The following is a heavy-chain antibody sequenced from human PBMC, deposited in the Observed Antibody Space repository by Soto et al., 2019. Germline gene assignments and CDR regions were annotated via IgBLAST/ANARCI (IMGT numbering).Heavy chain of an antibody. D-gene: IGHD2-2*01. V-gene: IGHV5-10-1*01. J-gene: IGHJ6*02. CDR1: GYSFTSYW. CDR2: IDPSDSYT. Sequence: GESLKISCKGSGYSFTSYWISWVRQMPGKGLEWMGRIDPSDSYTNYSPSFQGHVTISADKSISTAYLQWSSLKASDTAMYYCASSPRGYCSSTSCRELGHYYLMAVCGQGTTVTVSS. CDR3: ASSPRGYCSSTSCRELGHYYLMAV.